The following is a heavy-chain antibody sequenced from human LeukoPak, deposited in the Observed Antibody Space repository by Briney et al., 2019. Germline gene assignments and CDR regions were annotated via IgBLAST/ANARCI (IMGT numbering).Heavy chain of an antibody. V-gene: IGHV4-34*01. D-gene: IGHD3-3*01. CDR3: ARVLVRGDDYDFWSGYYSDYNWFDP. J-gene: IGHJ5*02. Sequence: PSETLSLTCAVYGGSFSGYYWSWIRQPPGKGLEWIGEINHSGSTNYNPSLKSRVTISVDTSKNQFSLKLSSVTDADTAVYYCARVLVRGDDYDFWSGYYSDYNWFDPWGQGTLVTVSS. CDR1: GGSFSGYY. CDR2: INHSGST.